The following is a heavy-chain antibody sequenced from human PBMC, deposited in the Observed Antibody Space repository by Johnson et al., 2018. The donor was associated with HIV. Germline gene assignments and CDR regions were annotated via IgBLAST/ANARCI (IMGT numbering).Heavy chain of an antibody. CDR2: ISWNSGSI. V-gene: IGHV3-9*01. D-gene: IGHD3-16*01. CDR3: AKDRGTDDAFDI. J-gene: IGHJ3*02. Sequence: EVQLVESGGGVVQPGRSLRLSCAASGFTFDDYAMHWVRQAPGKGLEWVSGISWNSGSIGYADSVKGRFTISRDNAKNSLYLQMNSLRAEDTAMYYCAKDRGTDDAFDIWGQGTMVTVSS. CDR1: GFTFDDYA.